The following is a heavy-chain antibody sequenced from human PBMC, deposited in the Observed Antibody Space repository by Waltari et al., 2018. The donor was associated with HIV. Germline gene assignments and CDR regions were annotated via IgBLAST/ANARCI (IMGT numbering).Heavy chain of an antibody. CDR2: IYYSGDT. V-gene: IGHV4-39*07. D-gene: IGHD5-12*01. CDR3: ARGQPTSAMLATFHYYYGMDV. Sequence: QLQLQESGPGLVKPSETLSLTCTVSGGSISSSSYYWGWIRQPPGKGLEWIGSIYYSGDTYYNPSLKSRVTISVDTSKNQFSLKLSSVTAADTAVYYCARGQPTSAMLATFHYYYGMDVWGQGTTVTVSS. J-gene: IGHJ6*02. CDR1: GGSISSSSYY.